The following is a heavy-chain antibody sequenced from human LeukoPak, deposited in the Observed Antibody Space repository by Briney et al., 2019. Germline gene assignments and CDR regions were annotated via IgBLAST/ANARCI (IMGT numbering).Heavy chain of an antibody. CDR3: ARHVYTSRELSGYYMDV. CDR1: GGSLSSYY. J-gene: IGHJ6*03. V-gene: IGHV4-59*01. Sequence: SETLSLTCGVYGGSLSSYYWSWIRQPPGKGPEWIGYIYYSGSTNYNPSLKSRVTISVDTSKNQFSLKLSSVTAADTAVYYCARHVYTSRELSGYYMDVWGKGTTVTVSS. CDR2: IYYSGST. D-gene: IGHD3-16*02.